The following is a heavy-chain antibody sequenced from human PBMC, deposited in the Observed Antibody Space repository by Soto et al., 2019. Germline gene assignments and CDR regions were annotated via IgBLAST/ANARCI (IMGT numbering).Heavy chain of an antibody. D-gene: IGHD3-10*01. CDR1: GFTFSTYA. Sequence: EVQVLEFGGGLVQPGGSLRLSCAASGFTFSTYATSWHSWVRQAPGKGLEWVSTISDSAGSTYYADSVKGRFTFSRDNSKTTLYLQMNSLGAEDTAVYFCTFGGFSDMDVWGPGTTVTVSS. CDR3: TFGGFSDMDV. J-gene: IGHJ6*02. V-gene: IGHV3-23*01. CDR2: ISDSAGST.